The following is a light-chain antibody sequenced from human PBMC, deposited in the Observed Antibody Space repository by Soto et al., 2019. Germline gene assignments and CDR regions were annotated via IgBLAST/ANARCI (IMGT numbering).Light chain of an antibody. CDR2: VGTGGIVG. CDR1: SGYSNYK. J-gene: IGLJ2*01. V-gene: IGLV9-49*01. Sequence: QLVLTQPPSASASLGASVTLTSTLSSGYSNYKVDWYQQRPGKGPRFEMRVGTGGIVGSKGDGIPDRFSVLGSGLNRYLTIKNIQEEDESDYHCGADHGSGSNFVVVFGGGTKLTVL. CDR3: GADHGSGSNFVVV.